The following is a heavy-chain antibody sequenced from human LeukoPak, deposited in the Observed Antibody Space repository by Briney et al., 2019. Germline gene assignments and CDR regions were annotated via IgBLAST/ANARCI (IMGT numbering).Heavy chain of an antibody. CDR2: IYPGDSDT. J-gene: IGHJ3*02. Sequence: GESLKISCKGSGYTFTSYWIGWVRQLPGKGLEWMGIIYPGDSDTRYCPSFQGQVTISADKSISTTYLQWSSLKASDTAMYYCARRGYCSGGGCHSNAFDIWGQGTMVTVSS. CDR3: ARRGYCSGGGCHSNAFDI. CDR1: GYTFTSYW. V-gene: IGHV5-51*01. D-gene: IGHD2-15*01.